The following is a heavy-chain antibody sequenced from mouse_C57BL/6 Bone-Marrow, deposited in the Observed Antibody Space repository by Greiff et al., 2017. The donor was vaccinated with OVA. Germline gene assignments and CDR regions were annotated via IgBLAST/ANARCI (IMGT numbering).Heavy chain of an antibody. J-gene: IGHJ2*01. CDR2: IRNKPNGSTT. CDR1: GFTFTNYY. Sequence: EVQRVESGGGLVQPGDSLSLSCAASGFTFTNYYMSWVRQPPGKALEWLAFIRNKPNGSTTEYSASVKGRFTISRDKSQSILYLQMNALRAEDSATYYCARYKGRVAVDYFDYWGQGTALTVSS. D-gene: IGHD1-1*01. V-gene: IGHV7-3*01. CDR3: ARYKGRVAVDYFDY.